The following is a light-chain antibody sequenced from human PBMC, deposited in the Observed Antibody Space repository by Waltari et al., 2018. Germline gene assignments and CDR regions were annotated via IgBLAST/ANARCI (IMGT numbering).Light chain of an antibody. V-gene: IGKV1-5*01. Sequence: DIQMTQFPSTLSASVGDRVTITCRASQSIGRWLAWYQQKPGKAPKVLIYDASTLERGVPSRFSGSGSETEFTLAISSLQPDDFATYYCQQYSGYSGPFGGGTKVEIK. J-gene: IGKJ4*01. CDR3: QQYSGYSGP. CDR2: DAS. CDR1: QSIGRW.